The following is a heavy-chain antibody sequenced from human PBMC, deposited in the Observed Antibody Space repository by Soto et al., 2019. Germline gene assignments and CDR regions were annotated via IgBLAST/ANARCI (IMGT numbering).Heavy chain of an antibody. D-gene: IGHD3-10*01. V-gene: IGHV4-31*03. CDR1: GGSISSGNYY. J-gene: IGHJ5*02. CDR2: ASYSGRT. CDR3: ARNPGAGSYYRLFDP. Sequence: QVQLQESGPGLVKPSQTLSLTCTVSGGSISSGNYYWSCIRQHPGKGMEWIGYASYSGRTAYNPFFKSRFTHSVATSKNQFSLKVSSVTAADTTVYYGARNPGAGSYYRLFDPWGQGPLVTVSS.